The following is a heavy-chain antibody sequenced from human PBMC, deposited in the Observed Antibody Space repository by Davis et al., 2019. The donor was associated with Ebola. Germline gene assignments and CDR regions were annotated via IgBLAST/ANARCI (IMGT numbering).Heavy chain of an antibody. V-gene: IGHV3-21*01. CDR2: ISSSSSYI. Sequence: GESLKISCAASGFTFSSYSMNWVRQAPGKGLEWVSSISSSSSYIYYADSVKGRFTISRDNSKNTLYLQMNSLRAEDTAVYYCAREGSSWYAISHYYFDYWGQGTLVTVSS. CDR1: GFTFSSYS. D-gene: IGHD6-13*01. J-gene: IGHJ4*02. CDR3: AREGSSWYAISHYYFDY.